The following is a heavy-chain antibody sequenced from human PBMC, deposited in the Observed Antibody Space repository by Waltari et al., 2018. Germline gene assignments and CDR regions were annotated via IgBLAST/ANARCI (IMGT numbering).Heavy chain of an antibody. Sequence: QVQLQESGPGLVKPSETLSLTCTVSGGSISSYYWSWIRQPPGKGLEWIGYIYYSGSTNYNPSLKSRVTISVDTSKNQFSLKLSSVTAADTAVYYCARDLSQYSSSWYSNWFDPWGQGTLVTVSS. CDR2: IYYSGST. V-gene: IGHV4-59*01. J-gene: IGHJ5*02. CDR3: ARDLSQYSSSWYSNWFDP. CDR1: GGSISSYY. D-gene: IGHD6-13*01.